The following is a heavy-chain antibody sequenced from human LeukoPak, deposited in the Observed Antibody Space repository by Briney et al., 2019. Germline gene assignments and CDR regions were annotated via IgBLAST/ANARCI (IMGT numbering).Heavy chain of an antibody. V-gene: IGHV1-2*02. CDR3: ARVLWDGYNSYYFDY. J-gene: IGHJ4*02. CDR2: INPNSGGT. CDR1: GYTFTGYY. Sequence: ASVKVSCKASGYTFTGYYMHWVRQAPGQGLEWMGWINPNSGGTNYAQKFQGRVTMTRDTSISTAYMELSRLRSEDTAVYYCARVLWDGYNSYYFDYWGQGTLVTVSS. D-gene: IGHD5-24*01.